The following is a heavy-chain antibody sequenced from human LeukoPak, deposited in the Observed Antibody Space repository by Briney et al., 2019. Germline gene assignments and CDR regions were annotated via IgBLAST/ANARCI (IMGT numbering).Heavy chain of an antibody. CDR1: GGSFSGYY. Sequence: SETLSLTCAVHGGSFSGYYWSWIRQPPGKGLEWIGEINHSGSTNYNPSLKSRVTISVDTSKNQFSLKLSSVTAADTAVYYCARSHQLLYNYWGQGTLVTVSS. V-gene: IGHV4-34*01. CDR3: ARSHQLLYNY. CDR2: INHSGST. J-gene: IGHJ4*02. D-gene: IGHD2-2*02.